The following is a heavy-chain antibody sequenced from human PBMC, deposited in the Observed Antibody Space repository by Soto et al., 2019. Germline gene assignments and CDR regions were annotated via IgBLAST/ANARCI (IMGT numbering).Heavy chain of an antibody. D-gene: IGHD1-20*01. CDR3: ARENWYSMDV. CDR2: VTGDGSTT. V-gene: IGHV3-74*01. CDR1: GFTFRSYF. Sequence: EVQLVESGGGSVQPGGSLRLSCAASGFTFRSYFMAWVRQAPGKGLVLVSQVTGDGSTTNYADSVRGRFTISRDNAKNTLDLQMNSLRDEDTAIYYCARENWYSMDVWGQGTTVTVSS. J-gene: IGHJ6*02.